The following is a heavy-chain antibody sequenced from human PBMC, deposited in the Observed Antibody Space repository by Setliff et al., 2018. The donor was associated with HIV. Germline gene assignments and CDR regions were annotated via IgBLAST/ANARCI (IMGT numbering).Heavy chain of an antibody. V-gene: IGHV4-4*07. Sequence: KPSETLSLTCTVSSGSISSYYWSWIRQPAGKGLEWIGHISATGSTNYNPSLKSRVTMSLDTSKNQFSLNLNSVTAADAAVYFCARAREGWKPFAFDYWGQGTLVTVSS. CDR2: ISATGST. J-gene: IGHJ4*02. CDR1: SGSISSYY. D-gene: IGHD1-1*01. CDR3: ARAREGWKPFAFDY.